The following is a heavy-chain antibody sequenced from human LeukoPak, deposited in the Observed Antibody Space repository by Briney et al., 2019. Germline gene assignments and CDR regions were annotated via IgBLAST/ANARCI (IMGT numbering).Heavy chain of an antibody. Sequence: PGGSLRLSCAASGFTFSSYSMNWVRQAPGKGLEWVSSISSSSSYIYYADSVKGRFTISRDNAKNSLYLQMNSLRAEDTAVYYCARDPEMATVTSQAGDYWGQGTLVTVSS. CDR3: ARDPEMATVTSQAGDY. V-gene: IGHV3-21*01. CDR2: ISSSSSYI. J-gene: IGHJ4*02. CDR1: GFTFSSYS. D-gene: IGHD4-17*01.